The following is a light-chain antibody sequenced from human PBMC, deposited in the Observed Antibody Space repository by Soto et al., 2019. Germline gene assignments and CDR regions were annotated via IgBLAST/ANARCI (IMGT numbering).Light chain of an antibody. CDR2: GAS. CDR3: QQYGRSPGLFT. CDR1: PSVSSNC. J-gene: IGKJ3*01. V-gene: IGKV3-20*01. Sequence: EIVLTQSPGTLSLSPGERATLSCRASPSVSSNCLAWYQQKPGQAPRLLIYGASTRATGIPDRFSGSGSGTDFTPTISRLEPEEFAVYYCQQYGRSPGLFTFGPGTKVDIK.